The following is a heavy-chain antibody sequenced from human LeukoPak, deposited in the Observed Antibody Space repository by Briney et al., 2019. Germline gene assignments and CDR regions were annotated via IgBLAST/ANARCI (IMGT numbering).Heavy chain of an antibody. D-gene: IGHD1-26*01. J-gene: IGHJ5*02. V-gene: IGHV4-39*07. Sequence: SETLSLTCSVVGGSLASSNQYWGWIRQPPGKGLEWIGSIYYSGRTYYNPSLKSRVTISVDTSKNQFSLKLSSVTAADTAVYYCARESGTGIGWFDPWGQGTLVTVSS. CDR2: IYYSGRT. CDR1: GGSLASSNQY. CDR3: ARESGTGIGWFDP.